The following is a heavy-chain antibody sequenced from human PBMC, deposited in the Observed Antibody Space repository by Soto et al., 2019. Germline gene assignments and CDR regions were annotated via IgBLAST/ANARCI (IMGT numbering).Heavy chain of an antibody. CDR2: IIPIFGTA. CDR1: GGTFSSYA. Sequence: AASVKVSCKASGGTFSSYAISWVRQAPGQGLEWMGGIIPIFGTANYAQKFQGRVTITADESTSTAYMELSSLRSEDTAVYYCARGTMVRVVIGYYYGMDVWCQGPTVTVTS. CDR3: ARGTMVRVVIGYYYGMDV. J-gene: IGHJ6*02. V-gene: IGHV1-69*13. D-gene: IGHD3-10*01.